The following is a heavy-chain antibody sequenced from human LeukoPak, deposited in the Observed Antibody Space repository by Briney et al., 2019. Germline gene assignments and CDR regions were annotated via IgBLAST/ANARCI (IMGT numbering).Heavy chain of an antibody. V-gene: IGHV3-7*01. CDR3: AFNNNFKY. Sequence: GGSLRLSCTASGLSFSGQWMNWVRQSPGQGLEWVANIKYDGSEKYYVDSVKGRFTISREGAKNSLSLQMDSVRPEDTAVYYCAFNNNFKYWGQGTLVIVSS. CDR2: IKYDGSEK. CDR1: GLSFSGQW. J-gene: IGHJ4*02. D-gene: IGHD1/OR15-1a*01.